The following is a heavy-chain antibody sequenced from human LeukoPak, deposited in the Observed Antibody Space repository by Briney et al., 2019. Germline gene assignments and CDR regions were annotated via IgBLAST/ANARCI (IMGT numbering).Heavy chain of an antibody. CDR3: ARREGARPMDY. CDR1: GGSISNFF. CDR2: IYSSGTS. Sequence: PSETLSLTCAVSGGSISNFFWSWVRQPAGKGLECIGRIYSSGTSYYNPSLKSRVTMSVDTSKNQFSLKLSSVTAADTAVYYCARREGARPMDYWGQGILVTVSS. V-gene: IGHV4-4*07. J-gene: IGHJ4*02. D-gene: IGHD6-6*01.